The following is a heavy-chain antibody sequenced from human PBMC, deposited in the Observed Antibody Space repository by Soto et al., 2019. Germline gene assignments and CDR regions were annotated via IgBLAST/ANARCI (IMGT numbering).Heavy chain of an antibody. CDR3: ARVGDIVVVGPWFDP. V-gene: IGHV1-18*01. CDR2: IDGHNGNT. D-gene: IGHD2-2*01. Sequence: ASVKVSCKASGYIFTSYGISWVRQAPGQGLEWMGWIDGHNGNTKYAQKVQERVTLTTDTSTSTAYMELRSLRSDDTAMYYCARVGDIVVVGPWFDPWGQGTLVTVSS. CDR1: GYIFTSYG. J-gene: IGHJ5*02.